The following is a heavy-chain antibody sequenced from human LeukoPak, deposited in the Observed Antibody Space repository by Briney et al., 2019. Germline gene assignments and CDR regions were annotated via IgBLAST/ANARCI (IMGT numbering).Heavy chain of an antibody. CDR2: ISSSSSYI. CDR1: ALTVRSNY. CDR3: ARGAYSYGHSYYFDY. D-gene: IGHD5-18*01. V-gene: IGHV3-21*01. J-gene: IGHJ4*02. Sequence: GRSLTLAWAAAALTVRSNYMSWVRHAPGEGLECGLSISSSSSYIYYADSVKGRFTISRDNAKNSLYLQMNSLRAEDTAVYYCARGAYSYGHSYYFDYWGQGTLVTVSS.